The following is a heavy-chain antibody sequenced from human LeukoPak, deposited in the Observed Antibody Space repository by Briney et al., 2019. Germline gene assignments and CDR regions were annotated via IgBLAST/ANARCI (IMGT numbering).Heavy chain of an antibody. CDR3: ARGGSYVHY. D-gene: IGHD1-26*01. Sequence: TGGSLRLSCAASGFTFDNYAIHWVRQAPGKGLEWVSLISGDGGSTYYADSMKGRFTISRDNAKNSLYLQMNSLRADDTAVYYCARGGSYVHYWGQGTLVTVSS. CDR2: ISGDGGST. CDR1: GFTFDNYA. V-gene: IGHV3-43*02. J-gene: IGHJ4*02.